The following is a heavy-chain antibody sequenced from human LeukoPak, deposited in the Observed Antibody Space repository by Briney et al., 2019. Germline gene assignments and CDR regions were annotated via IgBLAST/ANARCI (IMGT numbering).Heavy chain of an antibody. J-gene: IGHJ4*02. CDR3: ARSRTTVTTFFDY. Sequence: GGFLRLSCAASGFTFSSYSMNWVRQAPGKGLEWVSSISSSSSYIYYADSVKGRFTISRDNAKNSLYLQMNSLRAEDTAVYYCARSRTTVTTFFDYWGQGTLVTVSS. CDR2: ISSSSSYI. D-gene: IGHD4-17*01. V-gene: IGHV3-21*01. CDR1: GFTFSSYS.